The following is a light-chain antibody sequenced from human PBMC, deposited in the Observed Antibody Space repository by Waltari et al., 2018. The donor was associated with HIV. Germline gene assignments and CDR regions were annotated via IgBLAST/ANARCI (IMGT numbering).Light chain of an antibody. CDR2: DAS. Sequence: EIVLTQSPPILSVSLGETATLSCRASQSVQEFLAWYQRRPGQAPRLVVYDASKRAAGVPARFSGSGFGTDFPLTISGLEPEDVALYYCQHRTTWPPTFGGGTRVEIE. J-gene: IGKJ4*01. CDR1: QSVQEF. CDR3: QHRTTWPPT. V-gene: IGKV3-11*01.